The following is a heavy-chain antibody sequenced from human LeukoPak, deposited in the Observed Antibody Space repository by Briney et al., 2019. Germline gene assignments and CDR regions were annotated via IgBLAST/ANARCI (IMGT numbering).Heavy chain of an antibody. CDR2: ISSSSSYI. V-gene: IGHV3-21*01. CDR1: GFTFSSYS. CDR3: ARDGPSSSWTCYYYGMDV. J-gene: IGHJ6*02. Sequence: PGGSLRLSCAASGFTFSSYSMNWVRQAPGKGLEWVSSISSSSSYIYYADSVKGRFTISRDNAKNSLYLQMNSLRAEDTAVYYCARDGPSSSWTCYYYGMDVWGQGTTVTVSS. D-gene: IGHD6-13*01.